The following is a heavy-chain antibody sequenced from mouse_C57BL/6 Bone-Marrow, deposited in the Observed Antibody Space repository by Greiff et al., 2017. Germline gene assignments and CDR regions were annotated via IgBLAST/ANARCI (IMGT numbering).Heavy chain of an antibody. V-gene: IGHV1-15*01. CDR3: TRCTTVGDWYFDV. CDR2: IDPETGGT. Sequence: QVQLQQSGAELVRPGASVTLSCKASGYTFTDYEMHWVKQTPVHGLEWIGAIDPETGGTAYNQKFKGKAILTADKSSSTAYMELRSLTSEDSAVYYCTRCTTVGDWYFDVWGTGTTVTVSS. J-gene: IGHJ1*03. D-gene: IGHD1-1*01. CDR1: GYTFTDYE.